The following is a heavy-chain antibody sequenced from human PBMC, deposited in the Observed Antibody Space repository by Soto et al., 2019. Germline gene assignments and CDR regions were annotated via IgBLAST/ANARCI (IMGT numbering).Heavy chain of an antibody. CDR2: HIPMFGST. CDR3: ARGDGFNYYFDY. Sequence: QVHLVQSGAEVRQPGSSVRVSCKASGGTFSGAGVSWVRQAPWQGLEWMGNHIPMFGSTNYAGKFQGRLTISAEAPANTAYIDMSSLRSDDTGVYYCARGDGFNYYFDYWGQGALVTVSS. D-gene: IGHD1-1*01. J-gene: IGHJ4*02. CDR1: GGTFSGAG. V-gene: IGHV1-69*18.